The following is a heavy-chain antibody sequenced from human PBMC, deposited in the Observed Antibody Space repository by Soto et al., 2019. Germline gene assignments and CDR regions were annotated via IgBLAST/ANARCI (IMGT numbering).Heavy chain of an antibody. V-gene: IGHV1-2*02. J-gene: IGHJ4*01. CDR2: INPNSDDT. D-gene: IGHD6-13*01. Sequence: QVQLVQSGAEVKKPGASVKVSCKAPGYIFTDYYIHWVRQALGQGLEWMGWINPNSDDTRYAQKFRGRVTVTMDTSISTAYMDLIRLTSDDTAVYYCARDSAAGAGIGWDYWGQGTLVTVSS. CDR3: ARDSAAGAGIGWDY. CDR1: GYIFTDYY.